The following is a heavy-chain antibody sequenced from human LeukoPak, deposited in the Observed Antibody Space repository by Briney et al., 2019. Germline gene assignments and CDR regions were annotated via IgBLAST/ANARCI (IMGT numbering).Heavy chain of an antibody. J-gene: IGHJ2*01. Sequence: GGSLRLSCAASGFTFDDYAMHWVRQAPGKGLEWVSLISGDGGSTYYADSVKGRFTISRDSSKNSLYLQMNSLRTEDTALYYCAKDKVGGDWAWYFDLWGRGTLVTVSS. V-gene: IGHV3-43*02. CDR1: GFTFDDYA. CDR3: AKDKVGGDWAWYFDL. D-gene: IGHD2-21*02. CDR2: ISGDGGST.